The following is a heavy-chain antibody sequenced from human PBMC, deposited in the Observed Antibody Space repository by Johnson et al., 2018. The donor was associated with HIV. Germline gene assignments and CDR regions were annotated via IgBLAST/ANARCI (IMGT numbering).Heavy chain of an antibody. CDR2: ISYDGSNK. J-gene: IGHJ3*02. CDR1: GFTFSNYP. Sequence: QVQLVESGGGVIQPGRSLRLSCAASGFTFSNYPIQWVRQTPGKGPEWVAVISYDGSNKYYADSVKGRFTISRDNSKNTLYLQMNSLRAEDTAVYHGARDPLGAGAFDIWGQGTMVTVSS. CDR3: ARDPLGAGAFDI. V-gene: IGHV3-30-3*01.